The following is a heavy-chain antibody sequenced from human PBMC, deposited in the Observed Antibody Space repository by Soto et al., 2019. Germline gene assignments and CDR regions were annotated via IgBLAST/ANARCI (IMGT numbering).Heavy chain of an antibody. V-gene: IGHV1-18*01. Sequence: QVQLVQSGAEVKKPGASVKVSCKASGYTFTSYGISWVRQAPGQGLEWMGWINPYNGNTNYAQKLQGRVTMTTDTSTNTADMELRSLRSDDTAVYYCASDWFGIDYWGQGTLVTVSS. CDR2: INPYNGNT. CDR1: GYTFTSYG. D-gene: IGHD3-16*01. J-gene: IGHJ4*02. CDR3: ASDWFGIDY.